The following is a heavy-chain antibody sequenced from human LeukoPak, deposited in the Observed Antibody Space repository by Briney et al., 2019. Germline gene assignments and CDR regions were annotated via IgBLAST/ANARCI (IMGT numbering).Heavy chain of an antibody. CDR2: IIPIFGTA. Sequence: ASVKVSCKASGGTFSSYAISWVRQAPGQGLEWMGGIIPIFGTANYAQKFQGRVTITADESTSTAYMELSSLRSEDTAVYYCARSPPYYASSGYYLGAFDIWGQGTMVTVSS. CDR3: ARSPPYYASSGYYLGAFDI. CDR1: GGTFSSYA. J-gene: IGHJ3*02. V-gene: IGHV1-69*13. D-gene: IGHD3-22*01.